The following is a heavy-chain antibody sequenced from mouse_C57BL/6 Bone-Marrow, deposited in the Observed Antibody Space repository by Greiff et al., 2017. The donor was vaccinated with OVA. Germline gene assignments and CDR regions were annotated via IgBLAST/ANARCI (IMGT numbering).Heavy chain of an antibody. CDR3: ARRARHAMDY. Sequence: EVMLVESGGDLVKPGGSLKLSCAASGFTFSSYGMSWVRQTPDKRLEWVATISSGGSYTYYPASVQGRFTISRDNAKNTLYLQMSSVKSEDTAMYYCARRARHAMDYWGQGTSVTVSS. CDR1: GFTFSSYG. J-gene: IGHJ4*01. V-gene: IGHV5-6*02. CDR2: ISSGGSYT.